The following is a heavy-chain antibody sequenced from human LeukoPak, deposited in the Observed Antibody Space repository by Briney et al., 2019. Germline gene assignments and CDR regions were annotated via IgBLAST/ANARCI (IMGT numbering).Heavy chain of an antibody. Sequence: SETLSLTCSVSGGSISGGGYYWNWIRQDSGKGLEWIGSIYYSGSTYYNPSLKSRVTISVDTSKNQFSLKLSSVTAADTAVYYCARDRGSYDSRGYYEADAFDIWGQGTMVTVSS. V-gene: IGHV4-31*03. J-gene: IGHJ3*02. CDR2: IYYSGST. CDR1: GGSISGGGYY. D-gene: IGHD3-22*01. CDR3: ARDRGSYDSRGYYEADAFDI.